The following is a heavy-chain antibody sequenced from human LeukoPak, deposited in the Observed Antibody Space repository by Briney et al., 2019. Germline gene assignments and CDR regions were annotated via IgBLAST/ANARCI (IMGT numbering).Heavy chain of an antibody. Sequence: GGSLRLSCAASGFTFSHYGMHWVRQAPGAGLEWVAVIWSDGSDKYYAKSVKGRFTISRDNSKNSLFLQMNSLRAGDTAVYYCAKDAQRGFDYSNSLQNWGQGILVTVSS. J-gene: IGHJ1*01. V-gene: IGHV3-33*06. CDR1: GFTFSHYG. CDR3: AKDAQRGFDYSNSLQN. CDR2: IWSDGSDK. D-gene: IGHD4-11*01.